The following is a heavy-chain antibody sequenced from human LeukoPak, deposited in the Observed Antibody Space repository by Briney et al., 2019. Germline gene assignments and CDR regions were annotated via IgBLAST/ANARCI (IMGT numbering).Heavy chain of an antibody. CDR1: GGTFSSYA. D-gene: IGHD5-18*01. J-gene: IGHJ3*02. CDR2: IIPIFGTA. Sequence: SVKVSCKASGGTFSSYAISWVRQAPGQGLEWMGGIIPIFGTANYAQKFQGRVTITADEFTSTAYMELSSLRSEDTAVYYCARSDTAMVILALDIWGQGTMVTVSS. CDR3: ARSDTAMVILALDI. V-gene: IGHV1-69*13.